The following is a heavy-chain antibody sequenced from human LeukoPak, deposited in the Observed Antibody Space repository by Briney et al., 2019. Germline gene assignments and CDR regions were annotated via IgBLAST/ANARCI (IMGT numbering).Heavy chain of an antibody. V-gene: IGHV4-39*07. CDR2: IYYSGST. CDR3: ARDPGQIQLWPKGDY. Sequence: SETLSLTCTVSGGSITSSDYYWGWIRQPPGKGLEWIGSIYYSGSTYYSPSLKSRVTISVDTSKNQFSLKLRSVTAADTAVYYCARDPGQIQLWPKGDYWGQGTLVTVSS. J-gene: IGHJ4*02. D-gene: IGHD5-18*01. CDR1: GGSITSSDYY.